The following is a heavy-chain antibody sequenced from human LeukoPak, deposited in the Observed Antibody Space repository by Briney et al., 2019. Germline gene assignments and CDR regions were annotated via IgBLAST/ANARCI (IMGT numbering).Heavy chain of an antibody. D-gene: IGHD3-22*01. CDR1: GGSISSYY. Sequence: SETLSLTCTVSGGSISSYYWSWIRQPPGKGLEWIGYIYYSGSTNYNPSLKGRVTISVDTSKNQFSLKLSSVTAADTAVYYCARVGHPGYYDSPLAFDIWGQGTMVTVSS. CDR3: ARVGHPGYYDSPLAFDI. CDR2: IYYSGST. V-gene: IGHV4-59*12. J-gene: IGHJ3*02.